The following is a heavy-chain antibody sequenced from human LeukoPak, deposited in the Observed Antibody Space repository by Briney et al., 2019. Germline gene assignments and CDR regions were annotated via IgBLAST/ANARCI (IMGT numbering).Heavy chain of an antibody. D-gene: IGHD3-22*01. J-gene: IGHJ5*02. CDR3: ARDSYYDSNWFDP. CDR2: MNPNSGNT. Sequence: ASVKASCKASGYTFTSYDINWVRQATGQGLGWMGWMNPNSGNTGYAQKFQGRVTITRNTSISTAYMELSSLRSEDTAVYYCARDSYYDSNWFDPWGQGTLVTVSS. V-gene: IGHV1-8*03. CDR1: GYTFTSYD.